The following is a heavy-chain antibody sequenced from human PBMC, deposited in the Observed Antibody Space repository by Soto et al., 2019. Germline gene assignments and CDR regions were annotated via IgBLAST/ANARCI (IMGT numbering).Heavy chain of an antibody. CDR1: GFNFSSYA. J-gene: IGHJ5*02. Sequence: GGPQILSCAASGFNFSSYAMHWVRPAPGKGLEWVAVISYDGSNKYYADSVKGRFTISRDNSKNTLYLQMNSLRAEDTAVYYCARARITIFGVVKGFDPWGQGTLVNVSS. CDR2: ISYDGSNK. D-gene: IGHD3-3*01. CDR3: ARARITIFGVVKGFDP. V-gene: IGHV3-30-3*01.